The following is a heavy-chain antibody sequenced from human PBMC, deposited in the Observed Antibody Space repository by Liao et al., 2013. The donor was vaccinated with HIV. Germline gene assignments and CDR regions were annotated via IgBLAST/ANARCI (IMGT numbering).Heavy chain of an antibody. J-gene: IGHJ4*02. CDR2: IYYSGTT. CDR1: GGSISSRNYF. Sequence: QLQLQESGPGLVKPSETLSLTCSVTGGSISSRNYFWGWIRQSPGKGLEWIGTIYYSGTTYYNPSLKSRVTISVDTPKNHFSLKLTSVTAADSAVYFCARESGNFTFDFWGQGSLVTVSS. CDR3: ARESGNFTFDF. D-gene: IGHD1-26*01. V-gene: IGHV4-39*02.